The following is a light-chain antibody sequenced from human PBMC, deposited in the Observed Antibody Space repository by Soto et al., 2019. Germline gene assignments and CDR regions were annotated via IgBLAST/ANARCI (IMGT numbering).Light chain of an antibody. V-gene: IGKV3-11*01. Sequence: EIVSTQSPATLSLSPGERATLSCRASQSISSYLGWYQQKPGQAPRLLIYDASNRATGIPARFSGSGSGTDFTLTISSLEPEDFAVYYCQHRINWPLTFGGGTKVEIK. CDR2: DAS. J-gene: IGKJ4*01. CDR1: QSISSY. CDR3: QHRINWPLT.